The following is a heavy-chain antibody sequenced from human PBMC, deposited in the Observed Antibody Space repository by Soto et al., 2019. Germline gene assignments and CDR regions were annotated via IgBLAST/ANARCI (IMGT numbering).Heavy chain of an antibody. D-gene: IGHD2-2*01. Sequence: SETLSLTCAVYGGSFSGYYWSWIRQPPGKGLEWIGEINHCGSTNHNPSLKSQVTISVDTSKNQFSLKLSSVTAADTAVYYCARGLSKPLDYWGQGALVTVSS. CDR1: GGSFSGYY. CDR3: ARGLSKPLDY. J-gene: IGHJ4*02. CDR2: INHCGST. V-gene: IGHV4-34*01.